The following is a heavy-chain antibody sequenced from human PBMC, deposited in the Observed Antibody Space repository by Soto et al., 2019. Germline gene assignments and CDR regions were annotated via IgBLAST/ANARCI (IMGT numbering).Heavy chain of an antibody. V-gene: IGHV1-8*02. J-gene: IGHJ5*02. CDR3: ARMASSGTLNWFDP. CDR2: MNPGSGKT. Sequence: ASVDVSCKSSGSTFINDYISWVRQATGQGLEWMGWMNPGSGKTVYANKFQGRVTMTRDASTSTAHLELSSLTSEDTAVYYCARMASSGTLNWFDPSGQGTLVTVPS. CDR1: GSTFINDY.